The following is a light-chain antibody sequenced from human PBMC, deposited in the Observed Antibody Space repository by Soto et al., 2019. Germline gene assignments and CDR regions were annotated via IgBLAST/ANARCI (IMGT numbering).Light chain of an antibody. V-gene: IGKV1-39*01. CDR1: QSISSY. Sequence: DIQMTQSPSSLSASVGDRVAITFRASQSISSYLNWYQQKPGKAPKLLIYAASSLQSGVPSRFSGSGSGTDFTLTISSLQPEYFATYYCQQSYSTPKTFGQGTKVDIK. J-gene: IGKJ1*01. CDR3: QQSYSTPKT. CDR2: AAS.